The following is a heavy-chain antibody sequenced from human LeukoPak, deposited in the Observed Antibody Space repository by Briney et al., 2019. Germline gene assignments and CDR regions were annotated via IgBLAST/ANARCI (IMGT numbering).Heavy chain of an antibody. Sequence: PGGSLRLSCTTSGFTFSTSAMNWVRQAPGKGLEWVSSISSNSSNIYYADSVKGRFTISRDNAKNSLYLQMNSLRAEDTAVYYCARERGGWFDPWGQGTLVTVSS. CDR1: GFTFSTSA. CDR3: ARERGGWFDP. V-gene: IGHV3-21*01. J-gene: IGHJ5*02. CDR2: ISSNSSNI. D-gene: IGHD3-16*01.